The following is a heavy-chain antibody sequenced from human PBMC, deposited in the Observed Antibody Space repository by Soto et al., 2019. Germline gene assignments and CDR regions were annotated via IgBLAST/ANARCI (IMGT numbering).Heavy chain of an antibody. Sequence: QVQLVQSGAEVKKPGSSVKVSCKASEGTFSSYTISWVRQAPGQGLEWMGRIIPILGIANYAQKFQGRVTLTADKSTSTAYMELSSLRSEDTAVYYCSRDRSSSWYWSGWGQGTLVTVSS. CDR3: SRDRSSSWYWSG. V-gene: IGHV1-69*08. D-gene: IGHD6-13*01. CDR2: IIPILGIA. CDR1: EGTFSSYT. J-gene: IGHJ4*02.